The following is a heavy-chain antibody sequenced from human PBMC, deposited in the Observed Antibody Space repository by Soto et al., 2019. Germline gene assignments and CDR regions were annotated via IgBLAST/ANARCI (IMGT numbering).Heavy chain of an antibody. D-gene: IGHD3-9*01. CDR1: GGSISSSSYY. Sequence: PSETLSLTCTVSGGSISSSSYYWGWIRQPPGKGLEWIGSIYYSGGTYYNPSLKSRVTISVDTSKNQFSLKLSSVTAADTAVYYCARALILTGYYIHDAFDIWGQGTMVTVSS. V-gene: IGHV4-39*07. J-gene: IGHJ3*02. CDR2: IYYSGGT. CDR3: ARALILTGYYIHDAFDI.